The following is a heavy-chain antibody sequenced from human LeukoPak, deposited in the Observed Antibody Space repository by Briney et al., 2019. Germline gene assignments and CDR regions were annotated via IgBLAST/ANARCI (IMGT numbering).Heavy chain of an antibody. V-gene: IGHV4-59*01. D-gene: IGHD2-15*01. CDR1: GGSISSYY. J-gene: IGHJ6*04. CDR2: INYSGST. Sequence: SETLSLTCTVSGGSISSYYWSWIRQPPGKGLEWIGYINYSGSTYYNPSLKSRVTISVDTSKNQFSLKLSSVTAADTAVYYCARAPRSIGYYGMDVCGKGTTVTVSS. CDR3: ARAPRSIGYYGMDV.